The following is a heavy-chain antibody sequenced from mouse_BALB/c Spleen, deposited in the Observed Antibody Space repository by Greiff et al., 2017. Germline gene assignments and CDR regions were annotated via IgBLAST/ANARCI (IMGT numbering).Heavy chain of an antibody. CDR3: ASPPLGRGDYFDY. V-gene: IGHV14-1*02. CDR1: GFNIKDYY. Sequence: EVQLQQSGAELVRPGALVKLSCKASGFNIKDYYMHWVKQRPEQGLEWIGWIDPENGNTIYDPKFQGKASITADTSSNTAYLQLSSLTSEDTAVYYCASPPLGRGDYFDYWGQGTTLTVSS. D-gene: IGHD4-1*01. J-gene: IGHJ2*01. CDR2: IDPENGNT.